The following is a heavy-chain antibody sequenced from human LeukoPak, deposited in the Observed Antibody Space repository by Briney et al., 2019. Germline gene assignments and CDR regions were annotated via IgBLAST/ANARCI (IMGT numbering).Heavy chain of an antibody. V-gene: IGHV4-59*01. CDR1: GGSTSTYY. CDR3: ARGGAARLHFQN. J-gene: IGHJ1*01. Sequence: PSETLSLTCTVSGGSTSTYYWNLIRQPPGQGLEWIGYIYHSGSTNYNPSLQSRVTISVDTSKNQFSLNLNSVTAADTAAYYCARGGAARLHFQNWGQGTLVTVSS. CDR2: IYHSGST. D-gene: IGHD6-6*01.